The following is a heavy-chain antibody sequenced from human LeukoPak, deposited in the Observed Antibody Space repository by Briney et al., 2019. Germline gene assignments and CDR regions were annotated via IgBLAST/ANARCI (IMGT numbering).Heavy chain of an antibody. CDR3: ARDQSGSYSSPWRY. CDR2: ITGGSTTI. Sequence: PGGSLRLSCAASGFTFRSYNMNWVRQAPGKGLEWVSYITGGSTTIYYADSVKGRFTISRDNAKNSLYLQMNSLRAEDTAVYYCARDQSGSYSSPWRYWGQGTLVTVSS. CDR1: GFTFRSYN. V-gene: IGHV3-48*04. J-gene: IGHJ4*02. D-gene: IGHD1-26*01.